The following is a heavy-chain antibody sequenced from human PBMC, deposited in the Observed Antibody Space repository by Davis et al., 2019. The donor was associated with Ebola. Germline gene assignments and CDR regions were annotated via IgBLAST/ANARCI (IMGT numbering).Heavy chain of an antibody. CDR2: IYYSGST. V-gene: IGHV4-59*01. D-gene: IGHD3-22*01. J-gene: IGHJ4*02. CDR1: GVSITSYY. CDR3: AREAYYYESSGYQRGGVDY. Sequence: MPSETLSLTCAVSGVSITSYYWSWVRQPPGKGLEWIGYIYYSGSTNYNPSLKSRVTISVTTSTNQFSLTVSSVTAADTAVYYCAREAYYYESSGYQRGGVDYGGQGTLVTVSS.